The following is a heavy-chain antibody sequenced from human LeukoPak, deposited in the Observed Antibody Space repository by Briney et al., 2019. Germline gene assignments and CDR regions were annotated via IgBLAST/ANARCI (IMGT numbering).Heavy chain of an antibody. D-gene: IGHD3-10*01. Sequence: PGGSLRLSCAASGFSISNDWMSWVRQAPGKGLEWICRVKSKASGETTDYAAREKRRLTISRDDAKNTLYVQMNSLKSEDTAVYYCTLIKGWGSGSYYLDYWGQGPLVTVSS. CDR3: TLIKGWGSGSYYLDY. CDR2: VKSKASGETT. V-gene: IGHV3-15*01. J-gene: IGHJ4*02. CDR1: GFSISNDW.